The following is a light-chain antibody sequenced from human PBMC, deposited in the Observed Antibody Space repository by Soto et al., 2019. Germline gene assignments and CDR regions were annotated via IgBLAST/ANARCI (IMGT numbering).Light chain of an antibody. Sequence: EIVLTQSPGTLSLSPWEIATLSCRASQSVSSSYLAWYQQKPGQAPRLLIYGASSRATGIPDRFSGSGSGTDFTLTISRLEPEDFAVYYCQQYGSSRRFGQGTKVDNK. CDR2: GAS. J-gene: IGKJ1*01. V-gene: IGKV3-20*01. CDR1: QSVSSSY. CDR3: QQYGSSRR.